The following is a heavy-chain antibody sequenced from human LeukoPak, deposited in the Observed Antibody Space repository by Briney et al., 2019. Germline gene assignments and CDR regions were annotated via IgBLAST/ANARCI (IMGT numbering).Heavy chain of an antibody. J-gene: IGHJ4*02. Sequence: PSETLSLTCTVSGDSISSYYWSWIRQPPGKGLEWNGYIYHSGSTNYNPSLKSRVTISADTSKDQFSLKLASVTAADTAVYYCATGYSSTWYYFDYRGQGTLVTVSS. D-gene: IGHD6-13*01. CDR2: IYHSGST. CDR1: GDSISSYY. CDR3: ATGYSSTWYYFDY. V-gene: IGHV4-59*01.